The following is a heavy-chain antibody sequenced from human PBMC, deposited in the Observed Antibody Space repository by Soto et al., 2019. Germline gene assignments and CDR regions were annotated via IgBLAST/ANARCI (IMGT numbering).Heavy chain of an antibody. CDR1: GYSFTSYW. CDR2: IDPSDSYT. V-gene: IGHV5-10-1*01. D-gene: IGHD2-2*01. Sequence: GESLKISCKGSGYSFTSYWISWVRQMPGKGLEWMGRIDPSDSYTNYSPSFQGHVTISADKSISTAYLQWSSLKASDTDMYYCERQDVVVPAAIPDYYYYYGMGVWGQGTTVTVSS. CDR3: ERQDVVVPAAIPDYYYYYGMGV. J-gene: IGHJ6*02.